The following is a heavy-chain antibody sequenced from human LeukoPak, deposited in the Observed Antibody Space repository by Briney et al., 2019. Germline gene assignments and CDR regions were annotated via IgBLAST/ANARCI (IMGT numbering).Heavy chain of an antibody. CDR1: GYTFTSYY. CDR3: AREVAATLKVDY. V-gene: IGHV1-46*01. Sequence: GASVKVSCKASGYTFTSYYMHWVRQAPGEGLEWMGIINPSGGSTSYAQKFQGRVTMTRDTSTSTVYMELSSLRSEDAAVYYCAREVAATLKVDYWGQGTLVTVSS. D-gene: IGHD2-15*01. J-gene: IGHJ4*02. CDR2: INPSGGST.